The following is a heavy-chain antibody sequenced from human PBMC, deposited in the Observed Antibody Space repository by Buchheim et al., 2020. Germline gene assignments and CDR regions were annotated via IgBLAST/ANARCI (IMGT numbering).Heavy chain of an antibody. J-gene: IGHJ4*02. CDR2: IWYDGSNK. Sequence: QVQLAESGGGVVQPGRSLRLSCAASGFMFSNYGMHWVRQAPGKGLEWVGVIWYDGSNKYYADSVKGRFTISRDNLKKTVFLQINSLRVEDTGVYYCARIKEMGFDYWGQGTQVTVSS. CDR1: GFMFSNYG. V-gene: IGHV3-33*01. D-gene: IGHD5-24*01. CDR3: ARIKEMGFDY.